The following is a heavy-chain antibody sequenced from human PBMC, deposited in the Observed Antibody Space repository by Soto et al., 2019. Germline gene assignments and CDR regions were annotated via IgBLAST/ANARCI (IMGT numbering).Heavy chain of an antibody. CDR3: ARLSGYSSSWYDY. Sequence: PGESLKISCKGSGYSFTTYWLAWVRQMPGKGLEYMGIIFPGDSDTRYSPSFQGQVTISADKSISTAYLQWSSLKASDTAMYYCARLSGYSSSWYDYWGQGTLVTVSS. D-gene: IGHD6-13*01. V-gene: IGHV5-51*01. J-gene: IGHJ4*02. CDR2: IFPGDSDT. CDR1: GYSFTTYW.